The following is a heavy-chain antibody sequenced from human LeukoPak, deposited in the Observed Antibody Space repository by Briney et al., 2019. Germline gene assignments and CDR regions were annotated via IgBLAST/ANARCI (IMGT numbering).Heavy chain of an antibody. D-gene: IGHD3-22*01. J-gene: IGHJ4*02. Sequence: PSETLSLTCTVSNGSVSDGYYYWNWIRQPPGKGLEWIGYIYYSGSTNYNPSLKSRVTISVDTSKNQFSLKLSSVTAADTAVYYCARGPIVGNYWGQGTLVTVSS. CDR3: ARGPIVGNY. V-gene: IGHV4-61*01. CDR1: NGSVSDGYYY. CDR2: IYYSGST.